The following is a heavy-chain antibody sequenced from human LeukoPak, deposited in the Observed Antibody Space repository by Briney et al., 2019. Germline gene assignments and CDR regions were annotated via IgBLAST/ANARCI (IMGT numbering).Heavy chain of an antibody. CDR1: AYTFSSYA. V-gene: IGHV1-18*01. J-gene: IGHJ4*02. D-gene: IGHD3-22*01. CDR2: ISAYNGNT. Sequence: ASVKVSCKASAYTFSSYAISWVRQAPGQGLEWMGWISAYNGNTNYAQKLQGRVTMTTDTSTSTAYMELRSLRSDDTAVYYCARGNWANYYDSSGYYPDFDYWGQGTLVTVSS. CDR3: ARGNWANYYDSSGYYPDFDY.